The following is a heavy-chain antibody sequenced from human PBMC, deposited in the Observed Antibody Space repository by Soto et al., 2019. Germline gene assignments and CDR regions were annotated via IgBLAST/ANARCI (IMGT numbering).Heavy chain of an antibody. Sequence: EVQLVESGGDVAQPGGSLRLSCAASGFIFDDYTLHWVRQAPGKGLEWVAFISWDGGSTFYADSVKGRFTISRDNSKNSLYLQMTSLRTEDTALYYCAKDFRGADAFDAWGQGTMVTVS. V-gene: IGHV3-43*01. D-gene: IGHD3-16*01. CDR1: GFIFDDYT. J-gene: IGHJ3*01. CDR3: AKDFRGADAFDA. CDR2: ISWDGGST.